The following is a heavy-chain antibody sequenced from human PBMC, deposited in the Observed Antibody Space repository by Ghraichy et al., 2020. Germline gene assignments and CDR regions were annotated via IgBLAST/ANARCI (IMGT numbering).Heavy chain of an antibody. CDR3: AKGRTATRYGIAVGGYSFDY. V-gene: IGHV3-23*01. D-gene: IGHD6-19*01. CDR2: ISGNGGTT. Sequence: GGSLRLSCAASGLTFSAYAMTWVRQAPGKGLEWVSIISGNGGTTFYADSVKGRFTISRDNSKDTLYVQLNSLKVEDTAVYYCAKGRTATRYGIAVGGYSFDYWGQGILVTVSS. J-gene: IGHJ4*02. CDR1: GLTFSAYA.